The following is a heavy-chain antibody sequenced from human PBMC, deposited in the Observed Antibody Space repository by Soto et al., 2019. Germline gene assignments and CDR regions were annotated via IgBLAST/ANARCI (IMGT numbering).Heavy chain of an antibody. CDR2: ISYRGSNK. CDR1: GFTFSSYG. CDR3: AKDRQLGSSLYYFDS. Sequence: QVQLVESGGGVVQPGRSLRLSCAASGFTFSSYGMHWVRQAPGKGLEWVAVISYRGSNKDYADSVKGRFTISRDNSKNTLYLQMNSLRGEDTAVYYCAKDRQLGSSLYYFDSWGQGTLVTVSS. J-gene: IGHJ4*02. V-gene: IGHV3-30*18. D-gene: IGHD5-18*01.